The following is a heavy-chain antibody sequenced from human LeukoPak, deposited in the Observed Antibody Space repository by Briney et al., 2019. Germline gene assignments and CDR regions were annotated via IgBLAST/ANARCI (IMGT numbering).Heavy chain of an antibody. Sequence: RGSLWLSCAASGFSFSDYYMTWICQAPGKGLEWVSVIYSGGRTYYADSVKGRFTISRDKSKNTLYLQMNSLRAEDTAVYYCARFEMGYYDSSGYYGYWGQGTLVTVSS. CDR2: IYSGGRT. D-gene: IGHD3-22*01. CDR3: ARFEMGYYDSSGYYGY. V-gene: IGHV3-66*01. CDR1: GFSFSDYY. J-gene: IGHJ4*02.